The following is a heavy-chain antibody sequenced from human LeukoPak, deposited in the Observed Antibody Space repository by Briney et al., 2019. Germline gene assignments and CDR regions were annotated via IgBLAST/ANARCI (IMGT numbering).Heavy chain of an antibody. Sequence: PGGFLRLSCTASGFTVNSYAMSWVRQGPGKGLEWVSAISGSGDNTYYADSVRDRFTISRDNSKNTLYLQMNSLRAEDTAVYYCAKDLHGIMITFGGVIADDAFDIWGQGTMVTVSS. CDR3: AKDLHGIMITFGGVIADDAFDI. CDR1: GFTVNSYA. J-gene: IGHJ3*02. V-gene: IGHV3-23*01. D-gene: IGHD3-16*02. CDR2: ISGSGDNT.